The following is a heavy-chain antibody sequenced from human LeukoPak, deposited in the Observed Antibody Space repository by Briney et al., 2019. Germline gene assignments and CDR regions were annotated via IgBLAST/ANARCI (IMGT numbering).Heavy chain of an antibody. CDR3: ARDRSGSYPYYFDY. J-gene: IGHJ4*02. V-gene: IGHV3-21*01. CDR1: GFTFGDYA. Sequence: GGSLRLSCTASGFTFGDYAMSWFRQAPGKGLEWVSSISSRSAYIHYTDSVKGRFTISRDNAENSLYLQMNNLRADDTAVYYCARDRSGSYPYYFDYWGQGTVVTVSS. CDR2: ISSRSAYI. D-gene: IGHD1-26*01.